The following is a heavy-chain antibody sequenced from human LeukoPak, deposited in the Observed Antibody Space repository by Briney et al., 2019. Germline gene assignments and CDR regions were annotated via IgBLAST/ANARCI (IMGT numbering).Heavy chain of an antibody. D-gene: IGHD3-16*01. Sequence: PSETLSLTCTVSSGSISSYYLSWLRRPRGKGLEWIGYIYYSGSTNYNPSLKSRVTISVDTSKTQFSLKLNSVTAADTAVYYCARLRANYFEYWGQGTLVTVSS. CDR2: IYYSGST. J-gene: IGHJ4*02. V-gene: IGHV4-59*01. CDR3: ARLRANYFEY. CDR1: SGSISSYY.